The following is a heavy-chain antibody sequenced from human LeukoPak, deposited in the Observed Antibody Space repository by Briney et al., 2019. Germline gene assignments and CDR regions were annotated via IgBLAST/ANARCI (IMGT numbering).Heavy chain of an antibody. CDR1: GVSISSSTYY. CDR3: ARDYGGNSGPGG. V-gene: IGHV4-39*02. CDR2: IYYSGST. Sequence: SETLSLTCTVSGVSISSSTYYWGWIRQPPGKGLEWIGSIYYSGSTYYSPSLKSRVTISVDTSKNQFSLKLSSVTAADTAVYYCARDYGGNSGPGGWGQGTLVTVSS. J-gene: IGHJ4*02. D-gene: IGHD4-23*01.